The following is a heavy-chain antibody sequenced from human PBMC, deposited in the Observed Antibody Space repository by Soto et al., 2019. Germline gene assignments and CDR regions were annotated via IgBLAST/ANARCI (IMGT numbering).Heavy chain of an antibody. D-gene: IGHD4-4*01. CDR3: ARVASLLQPIDF. Sequence: SVKVSCKASGGTFSSYAISWVRQAPGQGLEWMGGIIPIFGTANYAQKFQGRVTITADESTSTAYMELSSLRSEDTAVYYCARVASLLQPIDFWGQGTPVTVSS. J-gene: IGHJ4*02. CDR1: GGTFSSYA. V-gene: IGHV1-69*13. CDR2: IIPIFGTA.